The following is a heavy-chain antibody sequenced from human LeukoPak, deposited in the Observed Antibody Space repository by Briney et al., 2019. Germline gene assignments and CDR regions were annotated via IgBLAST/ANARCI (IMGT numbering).Heavy chain of an antibody. V-gene: IGHV4-38-2*02. CDR2: IYHSGST. J-gene: IGHJ5*02. CDR1: GYSISSGYY. Sequence: PSETLSLTCTVSGYSISSGYYWGWIRQPPGKGLEWIGSIYHSGSTYYNPSLKSRVTISVDTSKNQFSLKLSSVTAADTAVYYRARGGGSGSPYDNWFDPWGQGTLVTVSS. D-gene: IGHD1-26*01. CDR3: ARGGGSGSPYDNWFDP.